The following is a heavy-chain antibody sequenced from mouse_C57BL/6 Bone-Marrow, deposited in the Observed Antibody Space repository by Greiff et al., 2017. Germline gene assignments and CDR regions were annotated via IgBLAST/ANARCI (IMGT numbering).Heavy chain of an antibody. J-gene: IGHJ3*01. D-gene: IGHD2-1*01. Sequence: VQLQESGTELVKPGASVKLSCKASGYTFTRYWMHWVKQRPGQGLEWIGNINPSTGGTNYNEKFKSKATLTVDKSSSTAYMQLSSLTSEDSAVYYCARKAGNYVTWFAYWGQGTLVTVSA. CDR1: GYTFTRYW. V-gene: IGHV1-53*01. CDR3: ARKAGNYVTWFAY. CDR2: INPSTGGT.